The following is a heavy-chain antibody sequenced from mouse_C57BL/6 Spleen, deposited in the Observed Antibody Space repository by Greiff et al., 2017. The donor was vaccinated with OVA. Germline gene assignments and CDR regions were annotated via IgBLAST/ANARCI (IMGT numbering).Heavy chain of an antibody. J-gene: IGHJ3*01. CDR3: ARLGVLGRGFAY. D-gene: IGHD2-14*01. V-gene: IGHV1-9*01. CDR2: IFPGSGST. CDR1: GYTFTGYW. Sequence: VKLQESGAELMKPGASVKLSCKATGYTFTGYWIEWVKQRPGHGLAWIGAIFPGSGSTNYNAKFKGTATFTAETSSNTDYRQRSSLTTEDAAIYYCARLGVLGRGFAYGGQGTRVTVSA.